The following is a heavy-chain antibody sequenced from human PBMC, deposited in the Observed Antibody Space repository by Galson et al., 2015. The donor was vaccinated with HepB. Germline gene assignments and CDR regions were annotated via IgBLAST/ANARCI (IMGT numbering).Heavy chain of an antibody. CDR2: INPNSGGA. D-gene: IGHD1-26*01. J-gene: IGHJ3*02. CDR1: GYTFTENF. V-gene: IGHV1-2*06. Sequence: VKVSCKASGYTFTENFMHWVRQAPGQGLEWMGRINPNSGGAHYAQGFHGRISMTRDTSITTAYMELSGLTSDDTATYYCARENGVGTTWADVFDIWGQGTLVTVSS. CDR3: ARENGVGTTWADVFDI.